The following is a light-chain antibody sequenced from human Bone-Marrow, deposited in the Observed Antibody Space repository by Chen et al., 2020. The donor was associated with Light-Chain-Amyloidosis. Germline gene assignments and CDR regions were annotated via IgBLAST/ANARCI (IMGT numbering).Light chain of an antibody. Sequence: SALTPPASVSGTHGPSITLSCTGTSSDVGGDNHVSWYQQQPDKAPKLMIYEVTNRPSWVPDRFSGSKSDNTASLTISGLQTEDEADYFCSSYTITNTLVFGSGTRVTVL. CDR1: SSDVGGDNH. J-gene: IGLJ1*01. CDR2: EVT. CDR3: SSYTITNTLV. V-gene: IGLV2-14*01.